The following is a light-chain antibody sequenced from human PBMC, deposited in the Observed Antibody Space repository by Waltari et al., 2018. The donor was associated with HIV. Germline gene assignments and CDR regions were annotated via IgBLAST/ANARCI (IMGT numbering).Light chain of an antibody. CDR1: NSDVGGYNF. J-gene: IGLJ3*02. V-gene: IGLV2-14*01. Sequence: QSALTQPASVSGSPGQSITISCTGTNSDVGGYNFVSWYQQPPRKAPKLMIYEVTIRPSVLSNRFSGSKSGNTASLTISGLQAEDEADYYCTSYTSNNTLMFGGGTKVTVL. CDR3: TSYTSNNTLM. CDR2: EVT.